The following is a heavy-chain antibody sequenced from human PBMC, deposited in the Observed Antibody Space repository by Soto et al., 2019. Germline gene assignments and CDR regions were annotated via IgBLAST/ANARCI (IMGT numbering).Heavy chain of an antibody. J-gene: IGHJ4*02. CDR3: ASLGYCSSTSCSYYFDY. CDR2: IYYSGST. D-gene: IGHD2-2*01. CDR1: GGSISSGDYY. Sequence: PSETLSLTCTVSGGSISSGDYYWSWIRQPPGKGLEWIGYIYYSGSTYYNPSLKSRVTISVDTSKNQFSLKLSSVTAADTAVYYCASLGYCSSTSCSYYFDYWGQGTLVTV. V-gene: IGHV4-30-4*01.